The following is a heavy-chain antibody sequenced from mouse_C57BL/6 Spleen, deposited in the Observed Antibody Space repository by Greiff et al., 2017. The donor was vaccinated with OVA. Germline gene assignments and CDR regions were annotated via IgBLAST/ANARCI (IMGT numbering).Heavy chain of an antibody. CDR2: IHPNSGST. Sequence: VQLQQPGAELVKPGASVKLSCKASGYTFTSYWMHWVKQSPGQGLEWIGMIHPNSGSTNYNEKFKSKATLTVDKSSSTAYMQLSSLTSEDSAVYYCARSGGLRRGFDYWGQGTTLTVSS. J-gene: IGHJ2*01. CDR3: ARSGGLRRGFDY. V-gene: IGHV1-64*01. CDR1: GYTFTSYW. D-gene: IGHD2-4*01.